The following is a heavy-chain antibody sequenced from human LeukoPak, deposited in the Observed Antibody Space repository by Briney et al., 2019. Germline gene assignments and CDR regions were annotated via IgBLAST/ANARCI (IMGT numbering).Heavy chain of an antibody. J-gene: IGHJ4*02. D-gene: IGHD2-15*01. CDR1: DGSINGYY. V-gene: IGHV4-59*01. CDR3: ARDSRGSYYFDY. Sequence: SETLSLTCTVSDGSINGYYWTWIRQPPGKGLEWIGYIYYSGSTNYNPSLKSRVTISVDTSKNQFSLKLSSVTAADTAVYYCARDSRGSYYFDYWGQGTLVTVSS. CDR2: IYYSGST.